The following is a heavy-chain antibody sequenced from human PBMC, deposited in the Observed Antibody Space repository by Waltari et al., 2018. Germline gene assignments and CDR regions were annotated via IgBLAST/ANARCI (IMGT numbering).Heavy chain of an antibody. CDR1: GSLFTGFY. J-gene: IGHJ1*01. V-gene: IGHV1-2*02. Sequence: QVQMVQSGAELTKPGASVKVSCEVSGSLFTGFYLHWVRQAPGQGLEYMGWIKPGTGGKDYSKKFQGRVTMTRDTPISTADMERSGLTSDDTAVDYGERKRGYSGYLDWGQGTLVAVSS. CDR2: IKPGTGGK. D-gene: IGHD5-12*01. CDR3: ERKRGYSGYLD.